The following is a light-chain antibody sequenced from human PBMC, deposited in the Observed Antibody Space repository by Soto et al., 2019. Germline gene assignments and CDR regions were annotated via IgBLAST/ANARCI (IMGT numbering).Light chain of an antibody. CDR3: AAWDDSLNVVV. Sequence: QSVLTQPPSVSEAPRQRGTISCSGSSSNIGNNAVNWYQQLPGKAPKLLIYYDDLLPSGVSDRFSGSKSGTSASLAISGLQSEDEADYYCAAWDDSLNVVVFGGGTQLTVL. J-gene: IGLJ2*01. CDR1: SSNIGNNA. V-gene: IGLV1-36*01. CDR2: YDD.